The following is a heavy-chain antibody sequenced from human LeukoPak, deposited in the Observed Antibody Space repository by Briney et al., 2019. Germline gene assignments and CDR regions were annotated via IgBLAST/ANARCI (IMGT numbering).Heavy chain of an antibody. V-gene: IGHV3-69-1*01. J-gene: IGHJ4*02. CDR3: ARYVDYYDSSGYLDY. Sequence: GGSLRLSCAASGFTFSDYYISWIRQAPGKGLEWVSYISSGTTMSYADSVKGRFTISRDNAKNSLYLQMNSLRAEDTAVYYCARYVDYYDSSGYLDYWGQGTLVTVSS. CDR1: GFTFSDYY. CDR2: ISSGTTM. D-gene: IGHD3-22*01.